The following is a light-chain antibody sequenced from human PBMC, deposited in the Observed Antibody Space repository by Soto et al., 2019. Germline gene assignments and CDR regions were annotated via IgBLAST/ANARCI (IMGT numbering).Light chain of an antibody. CDR2: SNN. J-gene: IGLJ2*01. CDR1: SSNIGSNT. V-gene: IGLV1-44*01. Sequence: QPVLTQPPSASGTPGQRVTISCSGSSSNIGSNTVNWYQQLPGTAPKLLIYSNNQRPSGVPDRFSGSKSGTSASLAISGRQSEDEAAYYCSAWDDRLNGVVFGGGTKLPVL. CDR3: SAWDDRLNGVV.